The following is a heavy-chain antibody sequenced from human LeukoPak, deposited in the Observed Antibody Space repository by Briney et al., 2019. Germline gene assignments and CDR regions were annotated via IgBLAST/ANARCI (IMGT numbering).Heavy chain of an antibody. Sequence: GGSLRLSCAASGFTFSSYAMSWVRQAPGKGLEWVSAISGSGGRTYYADSVKGRFTISRDNSKNKLYLKMNSLRAEDTAVYYCAKGVVVVAATPYFDYWGQGTLVPVSS. CDR2: ISGSGGRT. V-gene: IGHV3-23*01. J-gene: IGHJ4*02. CDR1: GFTFSSYA. D-gene: IGHD2-15*01. CDR3: AKGVVVVAATPYFDY.